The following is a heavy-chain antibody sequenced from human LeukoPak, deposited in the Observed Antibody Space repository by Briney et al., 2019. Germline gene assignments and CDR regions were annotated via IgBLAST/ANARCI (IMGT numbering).Heavy chain of an antibody. CDR1: GFTFSGSG. CDR2: IKQDGSEK. CDR3: ARDRTMIPFQH. V-gene: IGHV3-7*01. D-gene: IGHD3-22*01. Sequence: PGGSLRLSCAASGFTFSGSGMHWVRQAPGKGLEWVANIKQDGSEKYYVDSVKGRFTISRDNAKNSLYLQMNSLRAEDTAVYYCARDRTMIPFQHWGQGTLVTVSS. J-gene: IGHJ1*01.